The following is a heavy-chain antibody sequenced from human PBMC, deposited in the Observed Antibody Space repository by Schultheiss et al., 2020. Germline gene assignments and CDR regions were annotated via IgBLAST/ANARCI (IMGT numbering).Heavy chain of an antibody. CDR2: IYYSGST. D-gene: IGHD1-26*01. V-gene: IGHV4-59*01. CDR1: GDSISSYY. CDR3: ARFGVGATSGAFDI. Sequence: SETLALTCTVSGDSISSYYWTWIRQPPGKGLEWIGYIYYSGSTNYNPSLKSRVTISVDTSKNQFSLKLSSVTAADTAVYYCARFGVGATSGAFDIWGQGTMVTVSS. J-gene: IGHJ3*02.